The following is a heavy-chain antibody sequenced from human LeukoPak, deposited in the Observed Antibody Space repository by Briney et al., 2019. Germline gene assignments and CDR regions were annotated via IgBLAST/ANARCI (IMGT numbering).Heavy chain of an antibody. V-gene: IGHV3-23*01. CDR3: AKLEHDFWSGYYDH. D-gene: IGHD3-3*01. CDR1: GFTFSSYA. J-gene: IGHJ5*02. Sequence: GGSLRLSCAASGFTFSSYAMSWVRQAPGKGLEWVSAISGSGGSTYYADSVKGRFTISRDNSKNTLYLQMNSLRAEDTAVYYCAKLEHDFWSGYYDHWGQGTLVTVSS. CDR2: ISGSGGST.